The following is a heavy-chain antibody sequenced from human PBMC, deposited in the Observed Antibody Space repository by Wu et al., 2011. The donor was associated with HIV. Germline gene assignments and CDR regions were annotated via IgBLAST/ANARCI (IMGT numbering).Heavy chain of an antibody. D-gene: IGHD1-1*01. CDR2: IIPMFKTP. Sequence: QVQLVQSGSEVKKPGASVKVSCKASGYTFTSYGISWVRQAPGQGLEWMGWIIPMFKTPVYAEKFLGRVSIDADESTNTAYLELSSLRSDDTAIFYCARAGSAWKPFDSWGQGPWSPSPQ. CDR3: ARAGSAWKPFDS. CDR1: GYTFTSYG. V-gene: IGHV1-69*01. J-gene: IGHJ4*02.